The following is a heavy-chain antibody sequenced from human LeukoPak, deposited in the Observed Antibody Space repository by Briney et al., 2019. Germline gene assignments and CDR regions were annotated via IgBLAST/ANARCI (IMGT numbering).Heavy chain of an antibody. D-gene: IGHD1-7*01. J-gene: IGHJ4*02. Sequence: SVKVSCKASGFTFTSSAMQWVRQARGQRLEWIGWIVVGSGNTNYAQEFQERVTITRDMSTSTAYMELSSLRSEDTAVYYCAADQGETGTTDFDYWGQGTLVTVSS. CDR3: AADQGETGTTDFDY. V-gene: IGHV1-58*02. CDR1: GFTFTSSA. CDR2: IVVGSGNT.